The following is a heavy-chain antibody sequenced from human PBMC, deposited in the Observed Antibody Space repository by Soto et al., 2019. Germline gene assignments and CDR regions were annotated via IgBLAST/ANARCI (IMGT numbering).Heavy chain of an antibody. CDR2: IIPMVGTP. D-gene: IGHD2-15*01. CDR3: ARGLRGNTGHDGVGVFDI. Sequence: QVQLVQSGTEVKKSGSSVKVSCKAYGYTFTNFAISWMRQAPGQGLEWMGGIIPMVGTPNYAQKFQGTVTITADRSTSTPCLELRSLRSAEAAMYYCARGLRGNTGHDGVGVFDIWGQGTMVTVPS. J-gene: IGHJ3*02. CDR1: GYTFTNFA. V-gene: IGHV1-69*06.